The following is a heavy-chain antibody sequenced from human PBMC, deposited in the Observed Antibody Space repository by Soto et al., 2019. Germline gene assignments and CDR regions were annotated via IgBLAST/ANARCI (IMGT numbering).Heavy chain of an antibody. CDR3: ARTTAVPNTLRSKYFFDY. D-gene: IGHD4-17*01. Sequence: SETLSLTCSVSGDSVSNKTYYWRWIRQPPGKSLEWVGYVYYSGTTNYNPSLKSRVTISVDMSKNQFTLRLSSVTTADAALYYCARTTAVPNTLRSKYFFDYWGQGTLVTVSS. CDR2: VYYSGTT. J-gene: IGHJ4*02. V-gene: IGHV4-61*01. CDR1: GDSVSNKTYY.